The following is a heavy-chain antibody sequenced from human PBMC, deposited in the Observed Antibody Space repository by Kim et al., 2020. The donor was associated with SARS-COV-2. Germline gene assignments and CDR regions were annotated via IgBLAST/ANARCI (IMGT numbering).Heavy chain of an antibody. J-gene: IGHJ4*02. Sequence: PSFQGHVTISADKSISTAYLQWSSLKASDTAMYYCARHSEQLVWGVDYWGQGTLVTVSS. V-gene: IGHV5-10-1*01. D-gene: IGHD6-6*01. CDR3: ARHSEQLVWGVDY.